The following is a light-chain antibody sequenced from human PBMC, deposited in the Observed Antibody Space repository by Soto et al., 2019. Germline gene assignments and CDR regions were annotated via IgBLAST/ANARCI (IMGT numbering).Light chain of an antibody. CDR1: QSVSSY. J-gene: IGKJ4*01. Sequence: EIVLTQSPATLSLSPGERATLSCRASQSVSSYLAWYQQKPGQAPRLLIYDASNRATGIPARFSGSGSETDFTLTISSLQPDDCAVYYCQQRSDWPSTFGGGTKVQIK. V-gene: IGKV3-11*01. CDR3: QQRSDWPST. CDR2: DAS.